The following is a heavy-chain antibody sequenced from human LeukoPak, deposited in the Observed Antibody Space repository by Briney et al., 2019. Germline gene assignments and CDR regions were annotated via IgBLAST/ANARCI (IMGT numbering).Heavy chain of an antibody. Sequence: PGGSLRLSCAASGFTFNSYDMHWVRQATGKGLEWVSDIGSGGAGINYADSVKGRFTISRDNAKNSLYLQMNSLRAEDTAVYYCAREPADFGDNWFDPWGQGTLVTVSS. J-gene: IGHJ5*02. V-gene: IGHV3-13*01. CDR1: GFTFNSYD. D-gene: IGHD3-3*01. CDR3: AREPADFGDNWFDP. CDR2: IGSGGAGI.